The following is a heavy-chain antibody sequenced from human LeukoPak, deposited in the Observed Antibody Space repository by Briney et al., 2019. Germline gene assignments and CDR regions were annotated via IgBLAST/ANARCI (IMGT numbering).Heavy chain of an antibody. J-gene: IGHJ4*02. D-gene: IGHD6-19*01. CDR1: GGTFSSYA. CDR3: ARESSRLALKLDY. CDR2: INPNSGGT. V-gene: IGHV1-2*02. Sequence: GASVKVSFKASGGTFSSYAISWVRQAPGQGLEWMGWINPNSGGTNYAQKFQGRVTMTRDTSISTAYMELSRLRSDDTAVYYCARESSRLALKLDYWGQGTLVTVSS.